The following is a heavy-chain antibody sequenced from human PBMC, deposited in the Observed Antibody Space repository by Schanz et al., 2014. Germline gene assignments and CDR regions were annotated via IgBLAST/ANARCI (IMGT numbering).Heavy chain of an antibody. CDR1: GFTFSDYY. D-gene: IGHD3-22*01. CDR3: ARGREVVAKIFDV. CDR2: ISGSSIHK. V-gene: IGHV3-11*06. J-gene: IGHJ3*01. Sequence: QVQLVDSGGGLVKPGGSLRLSCAASGFTFSDYYMAWIRQAPGKGLEWVSHISGSSIHKNYADSVKGRFTISRDNAKNSLYLQMNSLRAEDTGVYYCARGREVVAKIFDVWGQGTMVTVSS.